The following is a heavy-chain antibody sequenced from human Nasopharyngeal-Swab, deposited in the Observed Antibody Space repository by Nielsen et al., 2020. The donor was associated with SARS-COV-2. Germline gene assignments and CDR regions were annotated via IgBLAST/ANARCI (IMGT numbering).Heavy chain of an antibody. CDR2: IYSGGAT. J-gene: IGHJ4*02. CDR3: AKDVSNYGSGSSWDIDY. V-gene: IGHV3-53*01. D-gene: IGHD3-10*01. Sequence: WVGQPPGTGLGWVSIIYSGGATHYADSVRGRLTISRDNSKNTLYLQMNSLRAEDTAVYYCAKDVSNYGSGSSWDIDYWGQGTRVTVSS.